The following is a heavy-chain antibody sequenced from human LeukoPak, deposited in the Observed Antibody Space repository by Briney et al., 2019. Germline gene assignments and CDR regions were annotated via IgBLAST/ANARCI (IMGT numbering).Heavy chain of an antibody. CDR2: IYSGGST. D-gene: IGHD4-17*01. Sequence: GGSLRLSCAASGFTVSSNYMSWVRQAPGKGLEWVSVIYSGGSTYYADSVKGRFTISRDNSKNTLYLQMNSLRAEDTAVYYCAKWGYGDYGGYFDYWGQGTLVTVSS. CDR1: GFTVSSNY. J-gene: IGHJ4*02. CDR3: AKWGYGDYGGYFDY. V-gene: IGHV3-53*01.